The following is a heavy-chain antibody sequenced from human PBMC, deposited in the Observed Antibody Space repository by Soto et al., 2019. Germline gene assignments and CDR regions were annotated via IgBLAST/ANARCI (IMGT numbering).Heavy chain of an antibody. J-gene: IGHJ6*02. V-gene: IGHV1-18*01. CDR3: ATKGRWYVGYYYYGMDV. CDR1: GYTFTSYA. D-gene: IGHD6-13*01. CDR2: INAGNGNT. Sequence: GASVKVSCKASGYTFTSYAISWVRQAPGQRLEWMGWINAGNGNTKYSQKFQGRVTMTKDTSTNTAYMELSSLRSEDTAVYYCATKGRWYVGYYYYGMDVWGQGTTVTVSS.